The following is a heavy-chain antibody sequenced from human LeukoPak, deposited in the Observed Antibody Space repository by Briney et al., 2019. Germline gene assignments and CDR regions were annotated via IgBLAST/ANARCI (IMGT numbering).Heavy chain of an antibody. J-gene: IGHJ6*03. V-gene: IGHV4-39*07. CDR3: ARAVYYYDSSGYFSSTVYMDV. Sequence: SETLSLTCTVSGGSISSSSYYWGWIRQPPGKGLEWIGSIYYSGSTYYNPSLKSRVTISVDTSKNQFSLRLSSVTAADTAVYYCARAVYYYDSSGYFSSTVYMDVWGKGTTVTISS. D-gene: IGHD3-22*01. CDR2: IYYSGST. CDR1: GGSISSSSYY.